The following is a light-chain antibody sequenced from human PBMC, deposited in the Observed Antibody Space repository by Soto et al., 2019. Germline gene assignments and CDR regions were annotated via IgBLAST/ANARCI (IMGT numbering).Light chain of an antibody. CDR1: QSVRTK. CDR3: QQYNTWPAEIT. CDR2: GAS. J-gene: IGKJ5*01. V-gene: IGKV3D-15*01. Sequence: EVVLTQSPATLSVSPGERATLSCRSSQSVRTKVAWYQQTPGQAPRLLIYGASSRATGIPARFSGSGSGTEFTLTISSLQSEDSAVYYCQQYNTWPAEITFGQGTRLEI.